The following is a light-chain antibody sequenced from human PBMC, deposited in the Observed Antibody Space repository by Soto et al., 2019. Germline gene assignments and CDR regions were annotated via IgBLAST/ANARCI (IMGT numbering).Light chain of an antibody. J-gene: IGKJ1*01. CDR3: QQYGSSKGT. V-gene: IGKV3-20*01. CDR2: GAS. CDR1: QNVGSNY. Sequence: EIVLTQSPGALSLSPVERATLSCRSSQNVGSNYLAWYQQKPGQAPRILIFGASGRATGIPDRFSGSGSGTDFTLTISRLEPEDFAVYYCQQYGSSKGTFGQGTKVDI.